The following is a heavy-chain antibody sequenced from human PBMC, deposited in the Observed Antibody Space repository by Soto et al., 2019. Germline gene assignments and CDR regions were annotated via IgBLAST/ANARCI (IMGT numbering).Heavy chain of an antibody. Sequence: XVSCKASGYXFXXXXXXWVXXAXGQGLEWMGWISAYNGNTNYAQKLQGRVTMTTDTSTSTAYMELRSLRSDDTAVYYCARVRSSWMNYYFDYWGQGTLVTVSS. V-gene: IGHV1-18*01. D-gene: IGHD6-13*01. CDR3: ARVRSSWMNYYFDY. J-gene: IGHJ4*02. CDR2: ISAYNGNT. CDR1: GYXFXXXX.